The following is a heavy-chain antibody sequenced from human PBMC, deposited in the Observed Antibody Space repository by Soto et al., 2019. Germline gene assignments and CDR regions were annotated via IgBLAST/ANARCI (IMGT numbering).Heavy chain of an antibody. D-gene: IGHD6-19*01. CDR1: GYTFTRYD. Sequence: QVQLVQSGPEVRKPGASVKVSCKASGYTFTRYDINWVRQATGQGLEWMGWMNPNSGNTDYAQKFQGRVTMTRDTSTSTAYMELSSLRSEATAVYYCARVGQWMVKWGQGTLVTVSS. CDR3: ARVGQWMVK. J-gene: IGHJ4*02. CDR2: MNPNSGNT. V-gene: IGHV1-8*01.